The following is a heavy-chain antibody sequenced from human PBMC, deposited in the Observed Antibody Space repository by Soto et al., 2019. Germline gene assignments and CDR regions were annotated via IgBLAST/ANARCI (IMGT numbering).Heavy chain of an antibody. V-gene: IGHV1-58*02. CDR2: IVVASGQT. CDR3: SAGRPDIGVGWWV. D-gene: IGHD2-15*01. J-gene: IGHJ6*02. Sequence: SVKVSCKASGSGFIRSGIQWVRQAHGQRLEWIGWIVVASGQTNYAQNFRGRVAITRDTSTATAYIELTGLTSEDTAVYFCSAGRPDIGVGWWVWGQGTTVTVSS. CDR1: GSGFIRSG.